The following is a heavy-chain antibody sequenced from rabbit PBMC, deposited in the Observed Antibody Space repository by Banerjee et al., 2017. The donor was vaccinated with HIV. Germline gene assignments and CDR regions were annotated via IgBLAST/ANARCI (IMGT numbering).Heavy chain of an antibody. J-gene: IGHJ6*01. CDR3: ARDTGSSFSSYGKDL. CDR1: EFSFSSDW. D-gene: IGHD8-1*01. V-gene: IGHV1S45*01. Sequence: QQQLEESGGDLVQPGASLTLTCTASEFSFSSDWMCWIRQTPGKGLEWIASIDVGSRGTTHHASWAKGRFTTSKTASTTVTLQMTSLTVADTATYFCARDTGSSFSSYGKDLWGPGTLVTVS. CDR2: IDVGSRGTT.